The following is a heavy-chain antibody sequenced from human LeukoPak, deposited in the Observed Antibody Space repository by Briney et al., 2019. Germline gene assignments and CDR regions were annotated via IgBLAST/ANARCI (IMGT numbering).Heavy chain of an antibody. V-gene: IGHV3-74*01. J-gene: IGHJ3*02. CDR1: GFTFSSDF. Sequence: GGSLRLSCVASGFTFSSDFMRWIRQAPGEGLMWVSQISGDETYTNYADSVKGRFTISRDNAKNTLYLQMNSLRAEDTAIYYCVGEDNAFNIWGQGTLVTVSS. CDR2: ISGDETYT. CDR3: VGEDNAFNI.